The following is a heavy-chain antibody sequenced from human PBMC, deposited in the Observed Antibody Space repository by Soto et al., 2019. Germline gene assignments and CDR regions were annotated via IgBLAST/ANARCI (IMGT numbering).Heavy chain of an antibody. CDR2: INAGNGNT. V-gene: IGHV1-3*05. D-gene: IGHD1-26*01. Sequence: QVQLVQSGAEERKPGASVKVSCKTSGYAFTSFTMHWVRHAPGQRLEWMGWINAGNGNTKYSQRFQGRVTITRDTSASTAYMELSSLTSEDTAVYYCARNIVGASYFDYWGQGTLVTVSS. CDR1: GYAFTSFT. J-gene: IGHJ4*02. CDR3: ARNIVGASYFDY.